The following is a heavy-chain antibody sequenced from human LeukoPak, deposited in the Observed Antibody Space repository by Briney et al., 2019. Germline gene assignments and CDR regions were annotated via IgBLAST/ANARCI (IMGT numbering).Heavy chain of an antibody. CDR2: IIPIFGTA. D-gene: IGHD5-24*01. CDR1: GGTFSSYA. CDR3: ARGGDDGSTFDY. Sequence: ASVKVSCKASGGTFSSYAISWVRQAPGQGLEWMGGIIPIFGTANYAQKFQGRVTITTDESTSTAYMELSSLRSEGTAVYYCARGGDDGSTFDYWGQGTLVTVSS. V-gene: IGHV1-69*05. J-gene: IGHJ4*02.